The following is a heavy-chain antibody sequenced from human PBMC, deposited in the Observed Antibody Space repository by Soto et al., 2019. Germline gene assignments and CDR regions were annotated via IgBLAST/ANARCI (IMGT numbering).Heavy chain of an antibody. J-gene: IGHJ3*02. Sequence: PGGSLRLSCAASGFTFSKYAMTWARQAPGKGLEWVSAISYNGGGTYYVDSVKGRFTVSRDNSKNTLYLQMHSLRAEDTAVYYCTASSGWYNAFDIWGQGTMVTVSS. V-gene: IGHV3-23*01. CDR1: GFTFSKYA. CDR3: TASSGWYNAFDI. CDR2: ISYNGGGT. D-gene: IGHD6-19*01.